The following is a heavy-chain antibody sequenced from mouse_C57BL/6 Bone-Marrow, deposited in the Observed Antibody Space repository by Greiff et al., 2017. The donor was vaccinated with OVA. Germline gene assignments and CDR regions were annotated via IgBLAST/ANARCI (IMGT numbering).Heavy chain of an antibody. CDR3: TRGYYFDY. J-gene: IGHJ2*01. V-gene: IGHV1-4*01. CDR1: GYTFTSYT. CDR2: IDPTNDYT. Sequence: QVQLQQSGAELVRPGASVKMSCTASGYTFTSYTIHWVKQRPGQGLEWIGYIDPTNDYTNYNQKFKGKATLTADKSSSTAYMQLSSLTSEDSAVYYCTRGYYFDYWGQGTTLTVSS.